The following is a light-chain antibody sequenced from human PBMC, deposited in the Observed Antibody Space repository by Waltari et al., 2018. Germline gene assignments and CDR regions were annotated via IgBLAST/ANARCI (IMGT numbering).Light chain of an antibody. CDR2: AAS. CDR3: QQNYARPPFT. CDR1: DSVDKF. Sequence: IQLTQSPSSLSASVGDSVTITCRASDSVDKFLNWYQQKSGKAPKLLIYAASRLQSDVPSRFSGSGSGTHFTLTISSLQPDDYATYYCQQNYARPPFTFGQGTKLEI. J-gene: IGKJ2*01. V-gene: IGKV1-39*01.